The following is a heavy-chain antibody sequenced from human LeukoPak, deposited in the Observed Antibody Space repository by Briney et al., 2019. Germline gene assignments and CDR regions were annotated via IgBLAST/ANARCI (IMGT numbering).Heavy chain of an antibody. CDR3: ARDKMAVADNYYYYYGMDV. CDR1: GGTFSSYA. D-gene: IGHD6-19*01. V-gene: IGHV1-69*13. Sequence: ASVKVSCKASGGTFSSYAISWVRQAPGQGLEWMGGIIPIFGTANYAQKFQGRVTITADESTSTAYMELSSLRSEDTAVYYCARDKMAVADNYYYYYGMDVWGQGTTVTVSS. J-gene: IGHJ6*02. CDR2: IIPIFGTA.